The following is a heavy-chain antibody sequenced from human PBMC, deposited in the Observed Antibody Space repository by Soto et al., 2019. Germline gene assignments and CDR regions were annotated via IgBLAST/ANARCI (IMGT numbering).Heavy chain of an antibody. CDR2: VYYSGGT. CDR3: ARGNDWKSSTFDI. CDR1: GGSLTDHY. J-gene: IGHJ3*02. V-gene: IGHV4-59*11. D-gene: IGHD2-21*01. Sequence: QVQLQESGPGLVKPSETLSLTCTVAGGSLTDHYWNWFRQSPGKGLHWIGYVYYSGGTNYNPSLKSRVTMSVDTSKHHFSLNLRSVTAADTVVYYCARGNDWKSSTFDIWGQGTMVCVPS.